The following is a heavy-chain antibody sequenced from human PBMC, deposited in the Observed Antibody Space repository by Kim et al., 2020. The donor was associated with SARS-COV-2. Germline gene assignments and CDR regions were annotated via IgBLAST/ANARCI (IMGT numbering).Heavy chain of an antibody. CDR3: AGDYDYVWGSYRLPYYFDY. J-gene: IGHJ4*02. CDR2: INHSGST. CDR1: GGSFSGYY. V-gene: IGHV4-34*01. D-gene: IGHD3-16*02. Sequence: SETLSLTCAVYGGSFSGYYWSWIRQPPGKGLEWIGEINHSGSTNYNPSLKSRVTISVDTSKNQFSLKLSSVTAADTAVYYCAGDYDYVWGSYRLPYYFDYWGQGTLVTVSS.